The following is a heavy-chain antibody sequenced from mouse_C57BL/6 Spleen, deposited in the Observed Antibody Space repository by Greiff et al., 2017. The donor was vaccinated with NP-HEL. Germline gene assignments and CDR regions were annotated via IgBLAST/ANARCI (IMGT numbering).Heavy chain of an antibody. V-gene: IGHV1-64*01. CDR1: GYTFTSYW. Sequence: QVQLQQPGAELVKPGASVKLSCTASGYTFTSYWMHWVKQRPGQGLEWIGMIHPNSGSTNYNEKFTSKATLTVDKSSSTAYMQLSSLTAEDTAVYYCAAGARGDYYAMDDWGKGTSVTVSS. D-gene: IGHD4-1*01. J-gene: IGHJ4*01. CDR2: IHPNSGST. CDR3: AAGARGDYYAMDD.